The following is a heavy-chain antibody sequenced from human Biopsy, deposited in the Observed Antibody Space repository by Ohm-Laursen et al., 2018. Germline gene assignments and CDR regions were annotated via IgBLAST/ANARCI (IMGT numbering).Heavy chain of an antibody. V-gene: IGHV1-2*02. D-gene: IGHD2-2*01. CDR3: ARGRRHCSGTCSRWYFDL. CDR1: GYTFTAFS. Sequence: SVKVSCKPSGYTFTAFSMHWLRQAPGQGLEWMGWINPKSGDTDYPQNFQGRVSMTRDTSISTAYMDLSRLRSDDTAVYYCARGRRHCSGTCSRWYFDLWGRGTLVTVSS. J-gene: IGHJ2*01. CDR2: INPKSGDT.